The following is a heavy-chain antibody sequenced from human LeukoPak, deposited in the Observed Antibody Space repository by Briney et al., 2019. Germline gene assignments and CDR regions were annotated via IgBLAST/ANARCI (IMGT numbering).Heavy chain of an antibody. J-gene: IGHJ4*02. CDR2: IYNSVTT. CDR3: VTGGGWLPDY. CDR1: GGSISSYY. V-gene: IGHV4-59*01. Sequence: SETLSLTCTVSGGSISSYYCNWFRQPPGKGLEWIGYIYNSVTTNYNPSLKSRVTISVDMSKNQFSLRLSSVTATDTAVYYCVTGGGWLPDYWGQGTLVTVSS. D-gene: IGHD3-22*01.